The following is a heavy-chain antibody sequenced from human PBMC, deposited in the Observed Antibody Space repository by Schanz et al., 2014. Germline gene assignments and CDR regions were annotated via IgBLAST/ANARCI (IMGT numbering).Heavy chain of an antibody. Sequence: EVQLVESGGGLVQPGGSLKLSCAASGFTFSASAMHWVRQAPGKGLEWVSVIYSGGSTYYADSVKGRFSVSGDNSKNTLYFQLNSLRAEDTAVYYCARGGRDGIRASNYFDSWGQGTLVVVSS. D-gene: IGHD3-10*01. CDR2: IYSGGST. CDR3: ARGGRDGIRASNYFDS. CDR1: GFTFSASA. V-gene: IGHV3-66*01. J-gene: IGHJ4*02.